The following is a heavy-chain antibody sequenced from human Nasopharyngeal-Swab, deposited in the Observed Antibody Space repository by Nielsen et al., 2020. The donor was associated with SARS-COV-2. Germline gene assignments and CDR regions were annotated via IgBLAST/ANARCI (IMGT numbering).Heavy chain of an antibody. D-gene: IGHD4-11*01. V-gene: IGHV3-74*01. CDR1: GFTFSSYW. Sequence: GESLKISCAASGFTFSSYWMHWVRQVPGKGLVWVSGINSDGSSTSYADSVKGRFTISRDNAKNTLYLQMNSLSAEDTALSYCASYSTYDTMDVWGQGTTVIVSS. CDR3: ASYSTYDTMDV. CDR2: INSDGSST. J-gene: IGHJ6*02.